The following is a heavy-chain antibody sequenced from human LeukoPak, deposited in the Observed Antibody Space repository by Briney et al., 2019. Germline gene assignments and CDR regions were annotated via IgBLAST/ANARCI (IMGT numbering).Heavy chain of an antibody. V-gene: IGHV1-2*02. CDR2: INPNSDGT. CDR3: ARGHPKYSGSYYTLAY. CDR1: GYTFTSYY. J-gene: IGHJ4*02. Sequence: ASVKVSCKASGYTFTSYYIHWVRQAPGQGLEWMGWINPNSDGTNYARRFQGRVTMTSDTSISTAYMEVSRLRSDDTAVYYCARGHPKYSGSYYTLAYWGQGTLVTVSS. D-gene: IGHD1-26*01.